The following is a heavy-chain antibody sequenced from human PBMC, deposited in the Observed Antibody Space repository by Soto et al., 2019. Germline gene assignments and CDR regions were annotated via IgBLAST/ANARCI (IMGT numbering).Heavy chain of an antibody. CDR3: ARPPGYISDWYYFDL. Sequence: QVQLVQSGAEVKKPGASVKISCEASGYSFINYYMHWVRQAPGQGFEWMGRISPKSGGTNYAQKFQGRISLTWDTSLNTAYMELSSLMSEDTAVYYCARPPGYISDWYYFDLWGQGTQVTVSS. CDR1: GYSFINYY. V-gene: IGHV1-2*02. CDR2: ISPKSGGT. D-gene: IGHD3-9*01. J-gene: IGHJ4*02.